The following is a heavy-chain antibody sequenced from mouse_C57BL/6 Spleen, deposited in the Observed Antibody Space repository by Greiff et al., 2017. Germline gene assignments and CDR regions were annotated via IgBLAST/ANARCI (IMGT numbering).Heavy chain of an antibody. D-gene: IGHD1-1*01. CDR3: PCLGSSRFDC. CDR1: GYTFTSYW. J-gene: IGHJ2*01. Sequence: QVHVQQPGAELVRPGSSVKLSCKASGYTFTSYWMHWVKQRPIQGLEWIGNIDPSDSETHYNPKFKDKATLTVDKSSSTAYMQLSSLTSEDSAVKCCPCLGSSRFDCGGKGTALTVCS. CDR2: IDPSDSET. V-gene: IGHV1-52*01.